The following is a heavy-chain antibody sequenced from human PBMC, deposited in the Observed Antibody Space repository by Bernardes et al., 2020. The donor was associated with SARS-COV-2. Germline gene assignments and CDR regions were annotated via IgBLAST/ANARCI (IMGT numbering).Heavy chain of an antibody. CDR2: IYYSGST. V-gene: IGHV4-59*01. CDR3: ARDAGNYYDFWSGYLGYNWFDP. CDR1: GGSISSYY. J-gene: IGHJ5*02. Sequence: SEPLSFTCTVSGGSISSYYWSWIRQPPGKGLEWIGYIYYSGSTNYNPSLKSRVTISVDTSKNQFSLKLSSVTAADTAVYYCARDAGNYYDFWSGYLGYNWFDPWGQGTLVTVSS. D-gene: IGHD3-3*01.